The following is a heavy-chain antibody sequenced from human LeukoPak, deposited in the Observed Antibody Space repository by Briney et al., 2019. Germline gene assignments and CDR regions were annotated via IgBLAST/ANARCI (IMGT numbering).Heavy chain of an antibody. CDR1: GYTFTSYY. V-gene: IGHV1-46*01. CDR2: INPSGGST. J-gene: IGHJ5*02. Sequence: ASVKVSCKASGYTFTSYYMHWVRQAPGQGLEWMGIINPSGGSTSYAQNLQGRVTMTTDTSTSTAYMELRSLRSDDTAVYYCARDNSVGDIAWWFDPWGQGTLVTVSS. CDR3: ARDNSVGDIAWWFDP. D-gene: IGHD3-16*02.